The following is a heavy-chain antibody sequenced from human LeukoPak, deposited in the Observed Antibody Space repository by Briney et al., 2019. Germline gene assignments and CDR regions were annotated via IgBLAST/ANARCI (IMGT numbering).Heavy chain of an antibody. J-gene: IGHJ4*02. CDR2: IYASDSDT. CDR1: GYSFTTYW. V-gene: IGHV5-51*01. D-gene: IGHD6-6*01. CDR3: ARSYISSSPFDY. Sequence: GESLKISCKGSGYSFTTYWIGWVRQMPGKGLEWMGVIYASDSDTRYSPSFQGQDTISADKTISTAYLQWSSLKASDTAMYYCARSYISSSPFDYWGQGTLVTVSS.